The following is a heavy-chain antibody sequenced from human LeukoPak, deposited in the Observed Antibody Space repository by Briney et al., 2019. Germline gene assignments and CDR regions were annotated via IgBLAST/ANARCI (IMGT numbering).Heavy chain of an antibody. CDR1: GFSFTSAW. V-gene: IGHV3-15*01. CDR2: IKSKTDGWTT. D-gene: IGHD3-10*01. Sequence: GGSLRLSCAASGFSFTSAWMSWVRQAPGKGLEWLARIKSKTDGWTTDYAAPVKGRFTISRDDSKNTLYLQMNSLKTEDTAVYYCTTEYTLVRGVFDYWGQGTLVTVSS. J-gene: IGHJ4*02. CDR3: TTEYTLVRGVFDY.